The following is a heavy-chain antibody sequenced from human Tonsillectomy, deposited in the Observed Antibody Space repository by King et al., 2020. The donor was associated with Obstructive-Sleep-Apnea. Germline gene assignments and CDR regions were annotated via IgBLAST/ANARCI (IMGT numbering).Heavy chain of an antibody. CDR3: ARDGGNIVVVVAATNFNWFDP. D-gene: IGHD2-15*01. CDR1: GFTFSSYA. V-gene: IGHV3-30*04. Sequence: VQLVESGGGVVQPGRSLRLSCAASGFTFSSYAMHWVRQAPGKGLEWVAVISYDGSNKYYADSVKGRFTISRDNSKNTLYLQMNSLRAEDTAVYYCARDGGNIVVVVAATNFNWFDPWGQGTLVTVSS. J-gene: IGHJ5*02. CDR2: ISYDGSNK.